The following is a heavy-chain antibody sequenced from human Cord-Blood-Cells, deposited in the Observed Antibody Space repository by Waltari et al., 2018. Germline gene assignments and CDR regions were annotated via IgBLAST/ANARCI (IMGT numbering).Heavy chain of an antibody. CDR3: ARAGDYYGSGSYYNEYYFDY. D-gene: IGHD3-10*01. J-gene: IGHJ4*02. V-gene: IGHV4-38-2*01. Sequence: QVQLQESGPGLVKPSETLSLTCAVSGYSISSGYYWGWIRQPPGKGLEWIGGIYHSGRTYYNPSLKSRVTISVDTSKNQFSLKLSSVTAADTAVYYCARAGDYYGSGSYYNEYYFDYWGQGTLVTVSS. CDR2: IYHSGRT. CDR1: GYSISSGYY.